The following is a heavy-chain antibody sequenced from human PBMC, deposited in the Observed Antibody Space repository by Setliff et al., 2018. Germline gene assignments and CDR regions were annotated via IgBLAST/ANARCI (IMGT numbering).Heavy chain of an antibody. CDR1: GFTVSNDF. D-gene: IGHD3-10*01. J-gene: IGHJ5*01. CDR2: IYNIGET. V-gene: IGHV3-53*01. CDR3: ARDRGGTNPWFDF. Sequence: GGSLRLSCVVSGFTVSNDFMGWVRQAPGKGLEWVSVIYNIGETRYADSGKGRFTISRDKSKNTLYLHLSSLRVEDTATYYCARDRGGTNPWFDFWGQGTQVTVSS.